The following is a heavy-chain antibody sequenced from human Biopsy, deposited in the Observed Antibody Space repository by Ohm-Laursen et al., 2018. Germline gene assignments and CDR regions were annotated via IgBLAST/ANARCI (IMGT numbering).Heavy chain of an antibody. CDR3: VRGLADGVHLN. D-gene: IGHD4-17*01. V-gene: IGHV3-66*01. Sequence: GSLRLSCAASGFPFHNYAMNWARQAPGKGLEWVSVIYTGDITSYADSVKGRFTISRDISKNALYLHMNSLRAEDRGVYYCVRGLADGVHLNWGQGTLVAVSS. CDR1: GFPFHNYA. CDR2: IYTGDIT. J-gene: IGHJ4*02.